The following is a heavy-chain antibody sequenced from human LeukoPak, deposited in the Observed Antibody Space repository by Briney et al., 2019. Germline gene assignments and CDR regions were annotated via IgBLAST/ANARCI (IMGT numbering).Heavy chain of an antibody. J-gene: IGHJ6*02. D-gene: IGHD3-10*01. CDR1: GFTFSSYA. Sequence: PGGSLRLSCAASGFTFSSYAMSWVRQAPGKGLEWVSAISGGGGSAYYADSVKGRFTISRDNSKNTLYLQMNSLRAEDTAVYYCGRVRTGSGMDVCGQGTTVTVSS. CDR3: GRVRTGSGMDV. V-gene: IGHV3-23*01. CDR2: ISGGGGSA.